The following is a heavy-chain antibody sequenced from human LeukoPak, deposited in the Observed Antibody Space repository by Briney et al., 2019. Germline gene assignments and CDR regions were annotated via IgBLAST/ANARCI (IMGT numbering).Heavy chain of an antibody. CDR3: ARDDRSYDILTGYYKPAYYFDY. D-gene: IGHD3-9*01. Sequence: GGSLRLSCAAPGFTFSSYSMNWVRQAPGKGLEWVSSISSSSSYIYYADSVKGRFTISRDNAKNSLYLQMNSLRAEDTAVYYCARDDRSYDILTGYYKPAYYFDYWGQGTLVTVSS. V-gene: IGHV3-21*01. CDR1: GFTFSSYS. CDR2: ISSSSSYI. J-gene: IGHJ4*02.